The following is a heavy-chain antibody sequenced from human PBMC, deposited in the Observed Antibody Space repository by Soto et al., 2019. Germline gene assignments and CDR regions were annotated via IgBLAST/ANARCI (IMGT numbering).Heavy chain of an antibody. CDR2: IIPFFGTT. CDR3: AISYYGFWRGYYTGREYNWFDP. V-gene: IGHV1-69*12. CDR1: GGTFSSYA. J-gene: IGHJ5*02. D-gene: IGHD3-3*01. Sequence: QVQLVQSGAEMKKPGSSVKVSCKASGGTFSSYAISWVRQAPGQGLEWMGVIIPFFGTTNYAQKFQGRVIITENEYTSTDYMELSSLRSEDTAVYYRAISYYGFWRGYYTGREYNWFDPWGQETRVTVSS.